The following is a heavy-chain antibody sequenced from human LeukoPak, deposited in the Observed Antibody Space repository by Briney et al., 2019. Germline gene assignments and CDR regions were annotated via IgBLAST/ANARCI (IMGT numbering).Heavy chain of an antibody. CDR1: GGSFSGYY. CDR2: INHSGST. Sequence: SETLSLTCAVYGGSFSGYYWSWIRQPPGKGLEWIGEINHSGSTNYNPSLKSRVTISVDTSKNQFSLKLSSVTAADTAVYYWARPARDDFWSGSFDYWGQGTLVTVSS. J-gene: IGHJ4*02. CDR3: ARPARDDFWSGSFDY. V-gene: IGHV4-34*01. D-gene: IGHD3-3*01.